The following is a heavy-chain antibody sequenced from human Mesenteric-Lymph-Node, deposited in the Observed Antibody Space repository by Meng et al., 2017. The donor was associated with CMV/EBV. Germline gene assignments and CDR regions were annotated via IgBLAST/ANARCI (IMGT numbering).Heavy chain of an antibody. CDR1: GFTFSSYS. Sequence: GGSLRLSCAASGFTFSSYSMNWVRQAPGKGLEWVSSISSSSSYIYYADSVKGRFTISRDNAKNSLYLQVSSLRAEDTAVYYCARGPSITIFGVVPHFDYWGQGTLVTVSS. V-gene: IGHV3-21*01. CDR2: ISSSSSYI. D-gene: IGHD3-3*01. J-gene: IGHJ4*02. CDR3: ARGPSITIFGVVPHFDY.